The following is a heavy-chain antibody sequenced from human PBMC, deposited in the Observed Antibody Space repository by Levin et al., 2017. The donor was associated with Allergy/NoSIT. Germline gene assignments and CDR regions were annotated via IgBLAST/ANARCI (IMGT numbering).Heavy chain of an antibody. Sequence: GESLKISCAASGFTFSSYDMHWVRQATGKGLEWVSAIGTAGDTYYPGSVKGRFTISRENAKNSLYLQMNSLRAGDTAVYYCARSPIFTDDYGDFHAFDIWGQGTMVTVSS. CDR1: GFTFSSYD. CDR3: ARSPIFTDDYGDFHAFDI. V-gene: IGHV3-13*01. J-gene: IGHJ3*02. D-gene: IGHD4-17*01. CDR2: IGTAGDT.